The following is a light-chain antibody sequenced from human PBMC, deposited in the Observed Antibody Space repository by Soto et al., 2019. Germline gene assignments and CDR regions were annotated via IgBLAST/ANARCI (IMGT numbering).Light chain of an antibody. Sequence: QSVLTQPPSASGSPGRSVTISCTGTSSDVGGYDYVSWFQQHPGKAPKLIIYEVTKRPSGVPDRFSASKSGNTASLTVSGLQAEDAADYYCSSFVAGNNYWVFGGGTTVTVL. CDR2: EVT. CDR1: SSDVGGYDY. V-gene: IGLV2-8*01. CDR3: SSFVAGNNYWV. J-gene: IGLJ3*02.